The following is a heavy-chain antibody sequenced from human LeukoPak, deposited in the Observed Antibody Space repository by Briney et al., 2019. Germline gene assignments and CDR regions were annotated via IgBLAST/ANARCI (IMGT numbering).Heavy chain of an antibody. V-gene: IGHV3-30-3*01. CDR3: ASPDDYGDYXVPFDY. CDR2: ISYDGSNK. J-gene: IGHJ4*02. CDR1: GFTFSSYA. Sequence: AGRSLRLSCAASGFTFSSYAMHWVRQAPGKGLEWVAVISYDGSNKYYADSVKGRFTISRDNSKNTLYLQMNSLRAEDTAVYYCASPDDYGDYXVPFDYWGQGTLVTXSS. D-gene: IGHD4-17*01.